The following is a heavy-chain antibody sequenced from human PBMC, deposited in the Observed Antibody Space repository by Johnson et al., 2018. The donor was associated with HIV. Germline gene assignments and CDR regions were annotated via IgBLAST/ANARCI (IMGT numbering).Heavy chain of an antibody. J-gene: IGHJ3*02. CDR2: IYSGGST. CDR3: ARYSSSSSFDI. Sequence: VQLVESGGGLVQPGGSLRLSCAASGFTVSSNYMSWVRQAPGKGLEWVSVIYSGGSTYYADSVKGRFTISRDNSKNTLYLQMNSLRAEDTAVYYCARYSSSSSFDIWGQVTMVTVSS. D-gene: IGHD6-6*01. V-gene: IGHV3-66*02. CDR1: GFTVSSNY.